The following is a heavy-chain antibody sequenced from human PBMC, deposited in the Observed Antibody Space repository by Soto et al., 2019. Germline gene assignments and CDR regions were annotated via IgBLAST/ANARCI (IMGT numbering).Heavy chain of an antibody. D-gene: IGHD3-22*01. CDR1: GYRFAGYW. CDR2: IDPSDSQT. J-gene: IGHJ4*02. V-gene: IGHV5-10-1*01. Sequence: PGESLKISCNVSGYRFAGYWITCVRQQPGKGLEWMGRIDPSDSQTYYSPSFRGHVTISVTKSITTVFLQWSSLRASDTAMYYCARQIYDSDTGPNFQYYFDSWGQGTQVTVSS. CDR3: ARQIYDSDTGPNFQYYFDS.